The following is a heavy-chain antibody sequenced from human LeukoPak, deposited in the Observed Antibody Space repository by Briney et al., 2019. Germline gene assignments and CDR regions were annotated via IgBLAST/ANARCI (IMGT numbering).Heavy chain of an antibody. J-gene: IGHJ1*01. D-gene: IGHD3-22*01. V-gene: IGHV3-9*01. CDR2: ISWVSFSI. CDR3: AKDSDSSSFYGFFQH. CDR1: VLSFDEYA. Sequence: GWCLRLSCAASVLSFDEYAMHWVRQAPGRGVEWVSGISWVSFSIGYAHSVKGRFTISRDNAKNSLYLQMNSLRAEDTALYYRAKDSDSSSFYGFFQHWGQGTLVTVSS.